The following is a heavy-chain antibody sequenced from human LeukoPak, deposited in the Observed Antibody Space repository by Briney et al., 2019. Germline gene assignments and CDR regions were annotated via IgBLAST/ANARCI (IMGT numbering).Heavy chain of an antibody. D-gene: IGHD1-26*01. J-gene: IGHJ6*03. CDR1: GFTFSSYW. CDR3: ARDEEWELQEYYYYMDV. CDR2: IKQDGIEK. V-gene: IGHV3-7*01. Sequence: GGSLRLSCAASGFTFSSYWMSWVRQAPGKGLEWVANIKQDGIEKYYVDSVKGRFTISRDNAKNSLYLQMNSQRAEDTAVYYCARDEEWELQEYYYYMDVWGKGTTVTVSS.